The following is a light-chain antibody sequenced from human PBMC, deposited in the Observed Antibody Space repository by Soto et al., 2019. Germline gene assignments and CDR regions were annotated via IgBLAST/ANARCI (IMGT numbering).Light chain of an antibody. V-gene: IGLV6-57*04. CDR3: LSYDSSNFV. J-gene: IGLJ1*01. CDR1: SGSIASYY. Sequence: NFMLTQPHSVSESPGKTLTISCTRSSGSIASYYVQWYQQRPGRAPTTVIYEDDDRPSGVPDRFSGSIDSSSNSASLTISRLKTEDEADYYCLSYDSSNFVFGTGTKVTVL. CDR2: EDD.